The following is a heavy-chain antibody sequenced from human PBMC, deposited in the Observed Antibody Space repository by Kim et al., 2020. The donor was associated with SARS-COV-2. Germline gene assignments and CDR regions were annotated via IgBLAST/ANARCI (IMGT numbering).Heavy chain of an antibody. V-gene: IGHV3-15*01. J-gene: IGHJ4*02. CDR1: GLPFIDAW. Sequence: GGSLRLSCTVSGLPFIDAWMTWVRQAPGKGLEWVARIKGKGGTADYAAPVKGRFAISRDDSTNTQYLQMNSLTTEDTAIYYCSHDADSYFTFHFWGQGAL. D-gene: IGHD3-10*01. CDR3: SHDADSYFTFHF. CDR2: IKGKGGTA.